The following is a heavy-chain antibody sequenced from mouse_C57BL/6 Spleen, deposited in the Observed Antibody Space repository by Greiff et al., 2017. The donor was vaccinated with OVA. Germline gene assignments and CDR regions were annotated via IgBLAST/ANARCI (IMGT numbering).Heavy chain of an antibody. Sequence: DVKLVESGGGLVKPGGSLKLSCAASGFTFSSYAMSWVRQTPEKRLEWVATISDGGSYTYYPDNVKGRFTISRDNAKNNLYLQMSHLKSEDTAMYYCARDPYGNYVYFDYWGQGTTLTVSS. D-gene: IGHD2-1*01. CDR3: ARDPYGNYVYFDY. CDR1: GFTFSSYA. V-gene: IGHV5-4*01. J-gene: IGHJ2*01. CDR2: ISDGGSYT.